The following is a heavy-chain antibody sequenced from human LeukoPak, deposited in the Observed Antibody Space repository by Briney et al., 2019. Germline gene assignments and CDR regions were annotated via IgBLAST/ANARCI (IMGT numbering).Heavy chain of an antibody. J-gene: IGHJ4*02. V-gene: IGHV4-59*01. CDR3: ARRTGYYDGFDY. CDR2: IYYTEST. D-gene: IGHD3/OR15-3a*01. CDR1: DGSIGSYY. Sequence: SETLSLTCTVSDGSIGSYYWSWIRQPPGKGLEWIGYIYYTESTNYNPSLKSRVTISVDTSKNQFSLKLSSVTAADTAVYYCARRTGYYDGFDYWGQGTLVTVSS.